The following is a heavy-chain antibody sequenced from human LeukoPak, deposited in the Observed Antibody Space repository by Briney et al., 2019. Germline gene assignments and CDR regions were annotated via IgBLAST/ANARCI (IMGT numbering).Heavy chain of an antibody. CDR2: ISGSGGST. V-gene: IGHV3-23*01. CDR3: ARQQLYYFDY. D-gene: IGHD6-13*01. J-gene: IGHJ4*02. CDR1: GFTFSSYA. Sequence: GGSLRLSCAASGFTFSSYAMSWVRQPPGEGLEWVLAISGSGGSTYYADSVKGRFTISRDNSKNTLYLQMNSLRAEDRAVYYCARQQLYYFDYWGQGTLVTVFS.